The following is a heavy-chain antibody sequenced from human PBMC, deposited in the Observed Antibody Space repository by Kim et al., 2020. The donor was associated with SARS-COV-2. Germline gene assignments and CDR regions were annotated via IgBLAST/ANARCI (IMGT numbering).Heavy chain of an antibody. V-gene: IGHV4-31*11. CDR3: ATGHFHY. J-gene: IGHJ4*02. CDR1: GASINSDYAS. Sequence: SETLSLTCAVSGASINSDYASWAWIRQHPGKALEWVGYIYRTVNTDLNPSLRSRATMSVDASKNQFSLKLTSVTAADTAVYYCATGHFHYWGQGTLVTVSS. CDR2: IYRTVNT.